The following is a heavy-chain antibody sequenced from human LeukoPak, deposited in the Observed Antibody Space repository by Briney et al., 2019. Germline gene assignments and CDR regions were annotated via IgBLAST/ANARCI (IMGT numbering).Heavy chain of an antibody. D-gene: IGHD5-12*01. CDR2: INTGGGTT. Sequence: AASVKVSCKASGYTFTGYYMHWVRQAPGQGLEWLGVINTGGGTTSSAQKFQGRVTMTRDTSTSTVYMELSSLTSEDTAVYYCARDSGQFDYWGQGTLVTVSS. V-gene: IGHV1-46*01. CDR1: GYTFTGYY. CDR3: ARDSGQFDY. J-gene: IGHJ4*02.